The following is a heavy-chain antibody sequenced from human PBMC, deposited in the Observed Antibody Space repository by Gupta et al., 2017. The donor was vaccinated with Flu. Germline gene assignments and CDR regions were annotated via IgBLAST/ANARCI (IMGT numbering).Heavy chain of an antibody. CDR3: TRASSSYDFHY. Sequence: EVQVVESGGGLVQPGGSLTLSCAASGFNFSSYEMNRVRQAPGKGLEWVSYISSSGSTIYYEDSVKGRFTIARDNAKNSLYLQMNSLRVEDTALYYWTRASSSYDFHYWGQGTLVTVSS. CDR2: ISSSGSTI. V-gene: IGHV3-48*03. CDR1: GFNFSSYE. J-gene: IGHJ4*02. D-gene: IGHD5-12*01.